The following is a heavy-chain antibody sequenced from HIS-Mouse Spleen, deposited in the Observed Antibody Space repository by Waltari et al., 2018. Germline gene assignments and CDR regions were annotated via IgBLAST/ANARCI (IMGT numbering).Heavy chain of an antibody. CDR2: IYYSGST. CDR3: AREIPYSSSWYDWYFDL. D-gene: IGHD6-13*01. CDR1: GGSISSRSYY. V-gene: IGHV4-39*07. Sequence: QLQLQESGPGLVKPSETLSLTCTGSGGSISSRSYYWGWIGQPPGKGLEWIGSIYYSGSTYYNPSHTSRVTITVDTSKNQFSLKLSSVTAADTAVYYCAREIPYSSSWYDWYFDLWGRGTLVTVSS. J-gene: IGHJ2*01.